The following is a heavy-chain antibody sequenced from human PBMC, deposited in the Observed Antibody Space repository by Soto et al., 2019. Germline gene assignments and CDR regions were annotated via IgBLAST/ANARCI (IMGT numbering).Heavy chain of an antibody. CDR2: IYSGGNT. CDR1: GFTVSSNY. V-gene: IGHV3-53*02. CDR3: AGLVRRGYGNYYFDY. Sequence: EVQLVETGGGLIQPGGSLRLSCAASGFTVSSNYMSWVRQAPGKGLEWVSVIYSGGNTYYADSVRGRFTISRYNSKNTLYLQMNSLRAEDTAVYYCAGLVRRGYGNYYFDYWGQGTLVTVSS. D-gene: IGHD5-18*01. J-gene: IGHJ4*02.